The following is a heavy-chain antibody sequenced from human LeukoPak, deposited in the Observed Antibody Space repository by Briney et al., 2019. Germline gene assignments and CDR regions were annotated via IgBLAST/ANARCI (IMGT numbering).Heavy chain of an antibody. CDR3: AAASLDGYYYGMDV. J-gene: IGHJ6*02. Sequence: KPSETLSLTCTVSGGSISSGGYYWSWIRQHPGKGLEWIGYIYYSGSTYYNPSLKSRVTISVDTSKNQFSLKLSSVTAADTAVYYCAAASLDGYYYGMDVWGQGTTVIVSS. CDR1: GGSISSGGYY. CDR2: IYYSGST. D-gene: IGHD1-1*01. V-gene: IGHV4-31*03.